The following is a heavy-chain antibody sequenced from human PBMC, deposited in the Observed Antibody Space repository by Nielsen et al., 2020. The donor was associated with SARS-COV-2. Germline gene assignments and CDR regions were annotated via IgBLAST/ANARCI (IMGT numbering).Heavy chain of an antibody. D-gene: IGHD5-24*01. J-gene: IGHJ6*02. V-gene: IGHV3-30-3*01. CDR2: ISYDGSNK. Sequence: WIRQPPGKGLEWVAVISYDGSNKYYADSVKGRFTISRDNSKNTLYLQMNSLRAEDTAVYYCARDGYNYGGSDYYYGMDVWGQGTTVTVSS. CDR3: ARDGYNYGGSDYYYGMDV.